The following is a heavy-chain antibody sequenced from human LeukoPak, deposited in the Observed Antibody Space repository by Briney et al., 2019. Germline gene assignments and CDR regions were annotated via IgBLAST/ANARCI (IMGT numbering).Heavy chain of an antibody. CDR1: GGSISSYY. CDR2: IYYSGST. D-gene: IGHD6-6*01. V-gene: IGHV4-59*01. J-gene: IGHJ4*02. Sequence: KPSGTLSLTCTVSGGSISSYYWSWIRQPPGKGLEWIGYIYYSGSTNYNPSLKSRVTISVDTSKNQFSLKLSSVTAADTAVYYRAIPDSSSSLGYDYWGQGTLVTVSS. CDR3: AIPDSSSSLGYDY.